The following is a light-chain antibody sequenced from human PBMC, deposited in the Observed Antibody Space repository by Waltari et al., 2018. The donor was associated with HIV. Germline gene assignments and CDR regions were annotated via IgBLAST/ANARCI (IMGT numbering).Light chain of an antibody. Sequence: QSALTQPASVSGSPGQSITVSCTGTSSDVGAYDFVSWYQQTPGITPKPGFYEVSNRPTGISDRFAGSKSSNTASLTIFGRQTEDEADYYCSSFTTSNSLLFGGRTKVTVL. V-gene: IGLV2-14*01. J-gene: IGLJ2*01. CDR3: SSFTTSNSLL. CDR1: SSDVGAYDF. CDR2: EVS.